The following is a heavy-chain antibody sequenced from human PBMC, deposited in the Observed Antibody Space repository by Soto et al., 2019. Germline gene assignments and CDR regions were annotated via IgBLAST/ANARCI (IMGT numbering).Heavy chain of an antibody. Sequence: SVKVSCKASGGTFSSYAISWVRQAPGQGLEWMGGIIPIFGTANYAQKFQGRVTITADESTSTAYMELSSLRSEDTAVYYCARGNLGNYGMDVWGQGNTVTVSS. CDR1: GGTFSSYA. V-gene: IGHV1-69*13. CDR3: ARGNLGNYGMDV. J-gene: IGHJ6*02. CDR2: IIPIFGTA. D-gene: IGHD7-27*01.